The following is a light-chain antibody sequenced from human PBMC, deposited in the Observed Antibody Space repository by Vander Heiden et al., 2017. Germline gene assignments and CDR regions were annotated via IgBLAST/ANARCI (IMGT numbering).Light chain of an antibody. V-gene: IGLV2-23*02. CDR2: EVT. J-gene: IGLJ3*02. CDR1: RSDVGSYNL. Sequence: SALTHPASVSGSPGQSITISCTGGRSDVGSYNLVSWYHHHPGRAPRLVIYEVTKRASGVSSRFSGSKSGSAAARTISGLQPEDEGEYHCCSYAGGNTLVFGGGTKLTVL. CDR3: CSYAGGNTLV.